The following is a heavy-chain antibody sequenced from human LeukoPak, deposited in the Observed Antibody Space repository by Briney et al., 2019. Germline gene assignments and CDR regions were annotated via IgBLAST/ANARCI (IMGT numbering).Heavy chain of an antibody. CDR3: ARQWSY. J-gene: IGHJ4*02. D-gene: IGHD2-8*01. V-gene: IGHV4-34*01. CDR2: IYYSGGT. CDR1: GGSFSGYY. Sequence: SETLSLTCAVYGGSFSGYYWSWIRQPPGKGLEWIGSIYYSGGTYYNPSLKSRVTISVDTSKNQFSLKLSAVTAADTAVYYCARQWSYWGQGTLVTVSS.